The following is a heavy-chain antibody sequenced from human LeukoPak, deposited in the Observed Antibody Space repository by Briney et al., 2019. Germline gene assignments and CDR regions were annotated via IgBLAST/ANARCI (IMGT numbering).Heavy chain of an antibody. D-gene: IGHD6-19*01. J-gene: IGHJ1*01. CDR2: ISTSSSSI. CDR1: VFTFSSYS. CDR3: ARDHESTSSWSRTPHYFQR. V-gene: IGHV3-21*06. Sequence: PGGSLRLSCAASVFTFSSYSRNSGRQAPGKGLEWVSCISTSSSSIYYADSVKGRFTISRDNAKNSLYLQMNSLRAEDTAVYYCARDHESTSSWSRTPHYFQRWGQGTLVTVSS.